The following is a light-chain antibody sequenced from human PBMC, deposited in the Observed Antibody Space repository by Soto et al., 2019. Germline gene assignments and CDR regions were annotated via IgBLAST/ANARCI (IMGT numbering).Light chain of an antibody. CDR2: GAS. J-gene: IGKJ1*01. CDR1: QNFNSNY. V-gene: IGKV3-20*01. CDR3: QQYGTSPRT. Sequence: EIVLTQSPGTLSLSPGERAILSCRASQNFNSNYLAWYQQKPGQAPRLLIYGASTRAAGIPDRFGGRGSGTDFTLTINKLEPEDFAVYYCQQYGTSPRTFGQGTKVDIK.